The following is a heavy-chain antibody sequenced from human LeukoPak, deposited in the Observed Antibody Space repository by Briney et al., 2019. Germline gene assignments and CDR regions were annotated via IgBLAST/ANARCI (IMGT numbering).Heavy chain of an antibody. V-gene: IGHV4-39*07. CDR2: IYYSGST. CDR3: ARDGYCSGGICYYGMDV. Sequence: SETLSLTCTVSGGSISSSSYYWGWIRQPPGKGLEWIGSIYYSGSTYYNPSLKSRVTISVDTSKNQFSLKLSSVTAADTAVYYCARDGYCSGGICYYGMDVWGQGTTVTVSS. J-gene: IGHJ6*02. CDR1: GGSISSSSYY. D-gene: IGHD2-15*01.